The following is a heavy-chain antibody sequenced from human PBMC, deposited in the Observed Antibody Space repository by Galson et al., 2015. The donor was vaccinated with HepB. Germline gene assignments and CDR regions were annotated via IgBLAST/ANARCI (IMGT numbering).Heavy chain of an antibody. CDR3: ASLPILGQWLAPSEATRGMDV. D-gene: IGHD6-19*01. CDR1: GFTFSSYS. J-gene: IGHJ6*02. Sequence: SLRLSCAASGFTFSSYSMNWVRQAPGKGLEWVSSISSSSSYIYYADSVKGRFTISRDNAKNSLYLQMNSLRAEDTAVYYCASLPILGQWLAPSEATRGMDVWGQGTTVTVSS. CDR2: ISSSSSYI. V-gene: IGHV3-21*01.